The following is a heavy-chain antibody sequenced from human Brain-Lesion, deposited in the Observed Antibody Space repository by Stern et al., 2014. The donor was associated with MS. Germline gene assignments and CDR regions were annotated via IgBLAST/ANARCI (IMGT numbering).Heavy chain of an antibody. CDR3: AGEEDIRYCSGGSCTGNWFDP. J-gene: IGHJ5*02. V-gene: IGHV4-39*01. CDR1: GGSVSSTSYA. D-gene: IGHD2-15*01. CDR2: IYYSGNT. Sequence: QVQLVQSGPGLVKPSETLSLTCTVAGGSVSSTSYAWGWIRQPPGKGLEWIGAIYYSGNTYYSPSLKRRLTISLATAKDQFPLQLRSVTAADTAVYYCAGEEDIRYCSGGSCTGNWFDPWGQGTLVTVSS.